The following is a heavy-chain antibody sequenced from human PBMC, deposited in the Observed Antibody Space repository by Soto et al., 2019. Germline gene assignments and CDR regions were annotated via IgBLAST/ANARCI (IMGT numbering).Heavy chain of an antibody. CDR3: XXXXXXXXXXXXYFDL. Sequence: QVQLVESGGGVVQPGRSLRLSCAASGFTFSXYXXXXXXXXXXXXXXXXAVISYDGSNKYYADSVKGRFTISRDNSKXXXXXXXXXXXXXXXXXXXXXXXXXXXXXXXXYFDLWGRGTLVTVSS. V-gene: IGHV3-30-3*01. CDR2: ISYDGSNK. J-gene: IGHJ2*01. CDR1: GFTFSXYX.